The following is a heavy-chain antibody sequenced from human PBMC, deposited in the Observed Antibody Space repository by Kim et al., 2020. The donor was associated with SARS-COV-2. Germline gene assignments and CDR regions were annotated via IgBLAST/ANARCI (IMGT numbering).Heavy chain of an antibody. CDR1: GYTFPNYA. Sequence: ASVKVSCKASGYTFPNYAMHWVRQAPGQRLAWMGWINAGSGNTEYSQKFQGRLIITRDTSASTAYMELSSLRSEDTAVYYCARGGAVLRFLEWLSSYFDY. D-gene: IGHD3-3*01. J-gene: IGHJ4*01. CDR3: ARGGAVLRFLEWLSSYFDY. V-gene: IGHV1-3*01. CDR2: INAGSGNT.